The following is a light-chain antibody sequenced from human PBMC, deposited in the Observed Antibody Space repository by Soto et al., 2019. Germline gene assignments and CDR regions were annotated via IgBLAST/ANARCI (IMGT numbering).Light chain of an antibody. J-gene: IGKJ2*01. CDR2: ATA. CDR3: QQYSDWPPYT. CDR1: QSVGVN. V-gene: IGKV3-15*01. Sequence: ETVMTQSPVTLSVSPGERATLSCRASQSVGVNVAWYQQKPGQAPRLLMYATATRATGIPARFSGSGSGTEFTLTISSLQSEDSAVYFCQQYSDWPPYTFGQGTKLEIK.